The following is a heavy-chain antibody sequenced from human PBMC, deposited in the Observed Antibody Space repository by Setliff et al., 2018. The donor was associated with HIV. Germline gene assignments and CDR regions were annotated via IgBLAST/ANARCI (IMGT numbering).Heavy chain of an antibody. CDR2: IGSSNHGI. CDR1: GFNFKTYG. V-gene: IGHV3-48*02. Sequence: GGSLRLSCAASGFNFKTYGMTWVRQAPGKGLDWVAHIGSSNHGIHYTASVQGRFTVSRDNANYLVFLQLNNLRDVHTAVYYFARDIYFYYYMLVWGKGTTVTVSS. J-gene: IGHJ6*03. D-gene: IGHD2-21*01. CDR3: ARDIYFYYYMLV.